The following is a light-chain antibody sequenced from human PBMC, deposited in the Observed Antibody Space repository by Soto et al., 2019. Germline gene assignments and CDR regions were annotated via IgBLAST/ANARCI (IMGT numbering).Light chain of an antibody. CDR1: SSNIGRNT. V-gene: IGLV1-44*01. Sequence: QSVLTQPPSASGTPGQRVTISCSGSSSNIGRNTVNWYQQVSGTAPKLLIYNNNQRPSGVPDRFSGSKSGTSASLAIIGLQSEDEADYYCAAWDDGLNGSVFGAGTKLTVL. CDR2: NNN. CDR3: AAWDDGLNGSV. J-gene: IGLJ1*01.